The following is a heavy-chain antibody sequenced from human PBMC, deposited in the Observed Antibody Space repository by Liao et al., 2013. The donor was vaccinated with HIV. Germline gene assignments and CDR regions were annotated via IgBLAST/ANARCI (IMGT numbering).Heavy chain of an antibody. CDR3: ARGVSLTYYYYYYMDV. CDR2: VNHSGTT. J-gene: IGHJ6*03. V-gene: IGHV4-34*01. CDR1: GESFSDYY. Sequence: QVQLQQWGAGLLKPSETLSLTCAVYGESFSDYYWSWIRQPPREGAWSGLGKVNHSGTTNYNPSLKSRVSISVDTSKNQFSLKLSSVTAADTAMYYCARGVSLTYYYYYYMDVWGKGTNGHRLL.